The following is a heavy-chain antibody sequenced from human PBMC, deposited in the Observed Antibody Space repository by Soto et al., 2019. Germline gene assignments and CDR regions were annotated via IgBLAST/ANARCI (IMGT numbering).Heavy chain of an antibody. V-gene: IGHV3-23*01. Sequence: EVQLLESGGGLVQPGGSLRLSCAASGFTFSSYAMIWVRQAPGKGLEWVSAISGSGGSTYYADSVKGRFTISRDNSKNTLYLQMNRLRAEDTAVYYCAKDQGSGSYYMGPADYLGQGTLVTVSS. CDR3: AKDQGSGSYYMGPADY. J-gene: IGHJ4*02. D-gene: IGHD3-10*01. CDR2: ISGSGGST. CDR1: GFTFSSYA.